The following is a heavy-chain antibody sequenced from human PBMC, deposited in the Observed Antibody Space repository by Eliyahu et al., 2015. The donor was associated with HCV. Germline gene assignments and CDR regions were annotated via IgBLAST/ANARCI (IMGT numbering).Heavy chain of an antibody. V-gene: IGHV4-39*01. Sequence: QLQLQESXPGLVKPSETLSLXCTVXXGSIXSSSYYWGWIRQPPGKGLXWXXSIYYSGSTYYNPSLKSRVTISVDTSKNQFSLKLSSVTAADTAVYYCARGSYYYDSSVYSFDYWGQGTLVTVSS. CDR3: ARGSYYYDSSVYSFDY. J-gene: IGHJ4*02. CDR1: XGSIXSSSYY. D-gene: IGHD3-22*01. CDR2: IYYSGST.